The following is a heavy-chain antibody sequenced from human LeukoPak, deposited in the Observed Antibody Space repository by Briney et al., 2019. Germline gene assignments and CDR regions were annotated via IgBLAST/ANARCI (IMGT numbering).Heavy chain of an antibody. D-gene: IGHD5-18*01. Sequence: SETLSLTCTVSGGSISSYYSSWIRQPPGKGLEWIGYIYYSGSTNYNPSLKSRVTISVDTSKNQFSLKLSSVTAADTAVYYCARGGYSYGYLFDYWGQGTLVTVSS. CDR1: GGSISSYY. CDR3: ARGGYSYGYLFDY. J-gene: IGHJ4*02. CDR2: IYYSGST. V-gene: IGHV4-59*01.